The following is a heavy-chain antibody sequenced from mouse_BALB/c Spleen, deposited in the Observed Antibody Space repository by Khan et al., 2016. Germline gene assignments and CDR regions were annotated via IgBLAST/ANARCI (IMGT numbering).Heavy chain of an antibody. D-gene: IGHD1-1*01. CDR3: TRHYYGSSFRFAY. CDR1: EYEFPSHD. V-gene: IGHV5-2*01. J-gene: IGHJ3*01. CDR2: INSAGNDT. Sequence: EVELVESGGGLVQPGESLKLSCESNEYEFPSHDMSWVRKTPEKRLEMVAAINSAGNDTYYPDTIERRFIISRDNTKKTLYLQINSLSSEDTAFYYCTRHYYGSSFRFAYWGQGTLVTVSA.